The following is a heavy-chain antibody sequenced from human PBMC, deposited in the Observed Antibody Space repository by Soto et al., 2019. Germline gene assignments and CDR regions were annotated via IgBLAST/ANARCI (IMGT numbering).Heavy chain of an antibody. V-gene: IGHV4-34*01. CDR3: ARNKGFFEWFRPRLPYSFDY. D-gene: IGHD3-3*01. J-gene: IGHJ4*02. Sequence: SETLSLTCAVYGGSFSGYYWSWIRQPPGKGLEWIGEINHSGSTNYNPSLKSRVTISVDTSKNQFSLKLSSVTAADTAVYYCARNKGFFEWFRPRLPYSFDYWGQRTLVTVSS. CDR2: INHSGST. CDR1: GGSFSGYY.